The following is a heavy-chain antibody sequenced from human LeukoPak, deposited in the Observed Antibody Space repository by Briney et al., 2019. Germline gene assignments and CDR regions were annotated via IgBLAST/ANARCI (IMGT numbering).Heavy chain of an antibody. D-gene: IGHD6-6*01. CDR3: AKDSSHGTPDY. V-gene: IGHV3-48*01. CDR1: GFTFSSYS. Sequence: GGSLRLSCAASGFTFSSYSMNWVRQAPGKGLEWVSYISSSSSTIYYADSVKGRFTISRDNAKNSLYLQMNSLRAEDTAVYYCAKDSSHGTPDYWGQGTLVTVSS. CDR2: ISSSSSTI. J-gene: IGHJ4*02.